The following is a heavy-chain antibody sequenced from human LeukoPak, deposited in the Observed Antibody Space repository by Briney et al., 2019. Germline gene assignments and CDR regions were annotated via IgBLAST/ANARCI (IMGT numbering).Heavy chain of an antibody. J-gene: IGHJ4*02. CDR3: ARDGNSRITAAHYFDY. Sequence: GGSLRLSCAASGFTFSSYAMSWVRQAPGKGLEWVANIKQDGSEKYYVDSVKGRFTISRDNAKNSLYLQMNSLRAEDTAVYYCARDGNSRITAAHYFDYWGQGTLVTVSS. D-gene: IGHD4-23*01. V-gene: IGHV3-7*01. CDR1: GFTFSSYA. CDR2: IKQDGSEK.